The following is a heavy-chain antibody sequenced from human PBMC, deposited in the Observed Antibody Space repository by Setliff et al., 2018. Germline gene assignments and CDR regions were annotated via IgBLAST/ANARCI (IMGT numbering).Heavy chain of an antibody. V-gene: IGHV1-46*01. CDR3: AREGSTDSSGWVYDAFDI. Sequence: ASVKVSCKASGYTFTSYYMHWVRQAPGQGLEWMGIINPSGGSTSYAQKFQGRVTMTRDTSTSTAYMELRSLRSDDTAVYYCAREGSTDSSGWVYDAFDIWGQGTMVTVSS. D-gene: IGHD6-19*01. CDR1: GYTFTSYY. CDR2: INPSGGST. J-gene: IGHJ3*02.